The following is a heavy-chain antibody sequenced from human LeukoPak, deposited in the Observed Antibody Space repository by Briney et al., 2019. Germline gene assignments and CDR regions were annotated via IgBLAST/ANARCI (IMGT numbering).Heavy chain of an antibody. V-gene: IGHV4-4*07. CDR2: IYTSGRT. D-gene: IGHD3-16*01. CDR1: GGSISSYY. Sequence: PSETLSLTCTVYGGSISSYYWTWIRQPAGKGLEWNGRIYTSGRTNSNPSLKSQVTMSVDTSKNQFSLKLRSVAAADTAVYSCERDGGPKFGGLLGGIDYWGQGTLVTVSS. J-gene: IGHJ4*02. CDR3: ERDGGPKFGGLLGGIDY.